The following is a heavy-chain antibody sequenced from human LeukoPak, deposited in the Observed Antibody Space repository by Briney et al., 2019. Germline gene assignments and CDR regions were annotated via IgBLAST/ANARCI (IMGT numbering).Heavy chain of an antibody. Sequence: GGSLRLSCAASGFTFSSYSMSWVRQAPGKGLEWVAHIKQGGDATSYVDSVKGRFTVSRDNAKNSVYLQMNSLSAEDSAVYYCARWRGAQSGFVCWGQGTLVTVSS. CDR1: GFTFSSYS. V-gene: IGHV3-7*01. D-gene: IGHD1-1*01. CDR2: IKQGGDAT. CDR3: ARWRGAQSGFVC. J-gene: IGHJ4*02.